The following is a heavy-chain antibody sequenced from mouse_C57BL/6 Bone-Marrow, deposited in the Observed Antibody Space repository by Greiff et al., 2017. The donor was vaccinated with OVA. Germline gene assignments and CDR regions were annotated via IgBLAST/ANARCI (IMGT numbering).Heavy chain of an antibody. Sequence: QVQLKESGAELVKPGASVKMSCKASGYTFTTYHIEWMKKNHGKSLEWIGNFHTYNDDTKYNEKFKGKATLTVEKSSSTVYFELSRLTSDDSSVYYCARPGDYDGDWFAYWGQGTLVTVSA. J-gene: IGHJ3*01. CDR1: GYTFTTYH. V-gene: IGHV1-47*01. CDR3: ARPGDYDGDWFAY. D-gene: IGHD2-4*01. CDR2: FHTYNDDT.